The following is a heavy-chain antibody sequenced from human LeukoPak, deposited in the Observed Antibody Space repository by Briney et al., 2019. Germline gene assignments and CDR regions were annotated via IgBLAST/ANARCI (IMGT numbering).Heavy chain of an antibody. CDR1: GYSFTSNY. CDR2: IYPRDGRT. V-gene: IGHV1-46*01. Sequence: ASVKVSCKASGYSFTSNYIHWVRQAPGQGLEWMGMIYPRDGRTSYAQKFQGRVTVTRDTSTSTVHMELSGLRSEDTAVYYCARDQEAFDYWGQGTLVTVSS. CDR3: ARDQEAFDY. J-gene: IGHJ4*02.